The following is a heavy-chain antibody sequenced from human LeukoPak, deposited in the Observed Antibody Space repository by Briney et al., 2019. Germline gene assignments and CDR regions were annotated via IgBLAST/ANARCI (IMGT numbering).Heavy chain of an antibody. CDR2: MNPNSGNT. CDR1: GYTFTSYD. J-gene: IGHJ4*02. V-gene: IGHV1-8*01. D-gene: IGHD2-15*01. CDR3: ARGDIVVVVAATYSLDY. Sequence: ASVKVSCKASGYTFTSYDINWVRQATGQGLEWMGWMNPNSGNTGYAQKFQGRVTMTRNTSISTAYMELSSLRSEDTAVYYCARGDIVVVVAATYSLDYWGQRTLVTGSS.